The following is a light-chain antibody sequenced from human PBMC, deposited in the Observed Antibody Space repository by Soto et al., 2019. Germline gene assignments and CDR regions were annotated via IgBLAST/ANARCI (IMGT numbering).Light chain of an antibody. V-gene: IGKV1-6*01. CDR1: QGIRND. CDR2: TAS. Sequence: AIKMTQSPSALSASVGDRVSTTCRASQGIRNDLGWYQHKPGKAPQLLIFTASTLQSGVPSRFSGSGFGTDFTLTISSLQPEDSATYYCLQSYNYPRTFGQGTKVHI. CDR3: LQSYNYPRT. J-gene: IGKJ1*01.